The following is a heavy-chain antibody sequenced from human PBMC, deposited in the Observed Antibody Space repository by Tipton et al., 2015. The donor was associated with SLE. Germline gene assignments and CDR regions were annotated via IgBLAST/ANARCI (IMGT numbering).Heavy chain of an antibody. CDR1: GFTFDDYA. J-gene: IGHJ4*02. Sequence: SLRLSCAASGFTFDDYAMHWVRQAPGKGLEWVSGIGWNSGYIGYADSVEGRFTISRDNSKNTLYLQMNSLRAEDTAVYYCAKSSGDYVGQFDYWGQGTLVTVSS. CDR3: AKSSGDYVGQFDY. V-gene: IGHV3-9*01. D-gene: IGHD4-17*01. CDR2: IGWNSGYI.